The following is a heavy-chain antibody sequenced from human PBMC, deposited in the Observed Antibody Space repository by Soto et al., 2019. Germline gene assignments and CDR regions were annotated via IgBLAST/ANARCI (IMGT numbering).Heavy chain of an antibody. CDR3: AREDYYDSSGFDYYFDY. V-gene: IGHV3-30-3*01. CDR2: ISYDGGDK. D-gene: IGHD3-22*01. CDR1: GFTFSSYT. J-gene: IGHJ4*02. Sequence: PGGSLRLSCAASGFTFSSYTMHWVRQTPGKGLEWVAHISYDGGDKYYADSVKGRFTISRDNSKNTLYLQMNSLRAEDTSVYYCAREDYYDSSGFDYYFDYWGQGTLVSVSS.